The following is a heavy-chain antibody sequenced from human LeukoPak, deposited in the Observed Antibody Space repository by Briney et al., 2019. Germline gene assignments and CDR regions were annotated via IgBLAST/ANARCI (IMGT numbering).Heavy chain of an antibody. D-gene: IGHD3-22*01. Sequence: PSETLSHTCAVYGGSFSGYFWSWIRQPPPKGLDWIGEINHSGSTNYNPSLKSRVTISVDPSKNQFSLKLSSVTAADTAVYYCARGRFVNSSGFQYFQHWGQGTLVTVSS. CDR1: GGSFSGYF. CDR3: ARGRFVNSSGFQYFQH. V-gene: IGHV4-34*01. CDR2: INHSGST. J-gene: IGHJ1*01.